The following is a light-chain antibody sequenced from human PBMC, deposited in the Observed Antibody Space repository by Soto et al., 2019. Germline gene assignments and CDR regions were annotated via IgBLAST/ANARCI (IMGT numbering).Light chain of an antibody. CDR2: DAS. V-gene: IGKV3-11*01. CDR3: QQRYNWPPT. J-gene: IGKJ1*01. CDR1: QYVSSF. Sequence: EIVLTQSPATLSLSPGERATLSCRASQYVSSFLAWYQQKAGRAPRLLIYDASHRATGIPARFSGSGSGTDFTLTINSLEPEDFALYYCQQRYNWPPTFGQGTKVDIK.